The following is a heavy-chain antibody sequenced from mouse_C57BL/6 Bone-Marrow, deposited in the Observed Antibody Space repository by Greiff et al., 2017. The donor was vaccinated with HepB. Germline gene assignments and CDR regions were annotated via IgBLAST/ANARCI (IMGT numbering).Heavy chain of an antibody. Sequence: QVQLQQSGAELVKPGASVKMSCKASGYTFTSYWITWVKQRPGQGLEWIGDIYPGSGSTNYNEKFKSKATLTVDTSSSTAYMQLSSLTSEDSAVYYCARIYYDYGGYYAMDYWGQGTSVTVSS. CDR1: GYTFTSYW. CDR3: ARIYYDYGGYYAMDY. V-gene: IGHV1-55*01. D-gene: IGHD2-4*01. J-gene: IGHJ4*01. CDR2: IYPGSGST.